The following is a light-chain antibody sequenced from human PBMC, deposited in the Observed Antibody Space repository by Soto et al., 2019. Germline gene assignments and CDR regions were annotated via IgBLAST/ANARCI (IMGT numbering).Light chain of an antibody. CDR1: SSDVGSYNY. Sequence: QSALTQPASVSGSPGQSITISCTGTSSDVGSYNYVSWYQQHPGKAPKLMIYEGSNRPSGVSSRFSGSKSGNTASLTISGLQAEDEADYYCAAWDDSLSGLYVFGTGTKLTVL. J-gene: IGLJ1*01. CDR2: EGS. V-gene: IGLV2-14*01. CDR3: AAWDDSLSGLYV.